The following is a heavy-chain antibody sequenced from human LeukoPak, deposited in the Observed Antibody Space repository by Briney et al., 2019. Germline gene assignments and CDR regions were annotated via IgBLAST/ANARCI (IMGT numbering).Heavy chain of an antibody. CDR3: AKDRDGADRIIL. CDR1: AYDFTGYH. Sequence: ASVKVSCKVVAYDFTGYHIHCVRQAPGQGPEWMGRLNPNTGHAVYAFKFQGRVTITRDTSSSTAYMEVTRLTSDDTALYYCAKDRDGADRIILWGQGTLVTVSS. D-gene: IGHD5-24*01. V-gene: IGHV1-2*06. J-gene: IGHJ4*02. CDR2: LNPNTGHA.